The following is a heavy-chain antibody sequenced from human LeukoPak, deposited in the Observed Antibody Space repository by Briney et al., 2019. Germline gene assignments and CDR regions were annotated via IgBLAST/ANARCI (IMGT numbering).Heavy chain of an antibody. CDR2: IIPILGIA. CDR3: ARGAYDYGDYVGSDAFDI. V-gene: IGHV1-69*04. D-gene: IGHD4-17*01. Sequence: SVKVSCKAPGGTFSSYAISWVRQAPGQGLEWMGRIIPILGIANYAQKFQGRVTITADKSTSTAYMELSSLRSEDTAVYYCARGAYDYGDYVGSDAFDIWGQGTMVTVSS. J-gene: IGHJ3*02. CDR1: GGTFSSYA.